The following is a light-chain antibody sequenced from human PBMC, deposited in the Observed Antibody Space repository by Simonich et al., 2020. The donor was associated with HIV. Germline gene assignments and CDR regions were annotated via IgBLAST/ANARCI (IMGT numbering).Light chain of an antibody. J-gene: IGKJ2*01. CDR2: GAS. CDR3: QQYNNWPYT. CDR1: QSVSSS. Sequence: EIVMPQSPATLSLSPGERATLSCRASQSVSSSLAWYQQKPGQAPRLLIYGASTRATGIPARFSGSGSGTEFTLTLISMQSEDFAVYYCQQYNNWPYTFGQGTKLEIK. V-gene: IGKV3-15*01.